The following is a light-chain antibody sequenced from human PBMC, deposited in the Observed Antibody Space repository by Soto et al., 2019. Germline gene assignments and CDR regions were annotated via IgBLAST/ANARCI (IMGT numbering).Light chain of an antibody. CDR1: QSVSTY. CDR2: GAS. Sequence: EIVLTQFPATLSLSPGERTTLSCRASQSVSTYLAWYQQKPGQALRLLIYGASNRATGIPARFSGSGSGTDFTLTTCSLEPEDSAVYDCHERGTWPETVGQGTKVEIK. V-gene: IGKV3-11*01. J-gene: IGKJ1*01. CDR3: HERGTWPET.